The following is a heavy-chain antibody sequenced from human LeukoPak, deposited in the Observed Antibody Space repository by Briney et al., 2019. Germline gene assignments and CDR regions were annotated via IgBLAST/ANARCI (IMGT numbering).Heavy chain of an antibody. CDR2: ISYNGGSI. D-gene: IGHD5-12*01. J-gene: IGHJ4*02. CDR1: GFTFSAFS. CDR3: ARRALHAGGYRGYHFDY. V-gene: IGHV3-64*01. Sequence: AGGSLRLSCATAGFTFSAFSMYWVRQAPGKGLEYVAGISYNGGSIEYSNSVKGRFTISRDESKNTLSLQMGSLRADDMAVYYCARRALHAGGYRGYHFDYWGQGTLVTVSS.